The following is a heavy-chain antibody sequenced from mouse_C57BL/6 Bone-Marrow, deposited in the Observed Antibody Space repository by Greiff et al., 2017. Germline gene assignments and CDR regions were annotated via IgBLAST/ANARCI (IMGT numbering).Heavy chain of an antibody. CDR1: GYSITSGYY. V-gene: IGHV3-6*01. Sequence: EVQLQESGPGLVKPSQSLSLTCSVTGYSITSGYYWNWIRQFPGNKLEWMGYISYDGSNNYNPSLKNRISITRDTSKNQFFLKLNSVTTEDTATYYCAREGLRQVYAMDYWGQGTSVTVSS. J-gene: IGHJ4*01. CDR2: ISYDGSN. D-gene: IGHD2-4*01. CDR3: AREGLRQVYAMDY.